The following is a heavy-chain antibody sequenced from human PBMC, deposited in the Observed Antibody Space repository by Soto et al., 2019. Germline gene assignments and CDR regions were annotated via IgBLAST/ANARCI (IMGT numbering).Heavy chain of an antibody. J-gene: IGHJ4*02. CDR2: IYYSGST. V-gene: IGHV4-59*01. CDR3: AREDSSGYSNFDY. D-gene: IGHD3-22*01. CDR1: GGSISSYY. Sequence: LSATLSLTCTVSGGSISSYYWSWIRQPPGKGLEWIGYIYYSGSTNYNPSLKSRVTISVDTSKNQFSLKLSSVTAADTAVYYCAREDSSGYSNFDYWGQGTRVTVSS.